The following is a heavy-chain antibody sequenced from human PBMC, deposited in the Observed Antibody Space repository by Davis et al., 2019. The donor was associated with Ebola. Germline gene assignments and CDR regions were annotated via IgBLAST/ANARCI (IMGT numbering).Heavy chain of an antibody. Sequence: MPSETLSLTCAVSGDSIISSSWWSWARQPPGKGLEWIGEIYHSGSTNYNPSLKSRLTISIDKSKNQFSLKLSSVTAADTAIYCCARLLNGYFSFDPWGQGTLVTVSS. D-gene: IGHD5-24*01. J-gene: IGHJ5*02. CDR1: GDSIISSSW. CDR2: IYHSGST. CDR3: ARLLNGYFSFDP. V-gene: IGHV4-4*01.